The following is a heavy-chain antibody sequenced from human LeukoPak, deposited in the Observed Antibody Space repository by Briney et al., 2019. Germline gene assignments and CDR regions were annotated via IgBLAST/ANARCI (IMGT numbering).Heavy chain of an antibody. CDR2: INHSGST. CDR3: ARGRRYSGYDPYYGMDV. D-gene: IGHD5-12*01. CDR1: GGSFSGYY. J-gene: IGHJ6*02. Sequence: SETLSLTCAVYGGSFSGYYRSWIRQPPGKGLEWIGEINHSGSTNYNPSLKSRVTISVDTSKNQFSLKLSSVTAADTAVYYCARGRRYSGYDPYYGMDVWGQGTTVTVSS. V-gene: IGHV4-34*01.